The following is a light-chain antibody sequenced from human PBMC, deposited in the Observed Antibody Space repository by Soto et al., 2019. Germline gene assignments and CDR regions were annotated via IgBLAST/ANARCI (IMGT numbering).Light chain of an antibody. CDR2: AAS. CDR3: QQSYSTPIT. CDR1: QSISSY. Sequence: DMQMTHSPSSLSASVGYRVTITCRASQSISSYLNWYQQKPGKAPKLLIYAASSLQSGVPSRFSGSGSGTDFTLTISSLQPEDFASHYCQQSYSTPITFGQGTRLEIK. J-gene: IGKJ5*01. V-gene: IGKV1-39*01.